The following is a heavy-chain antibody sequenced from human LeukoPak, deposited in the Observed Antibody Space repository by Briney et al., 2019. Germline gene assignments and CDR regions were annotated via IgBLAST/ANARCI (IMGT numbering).Heavy chain of an antibody. CDR2: ISAYNGNT. V-gene: IGHV1-18*04. CDR3: ARRTGVLMVYANYYYYYMDV. J-gene: IGHJ6*03. D-gene: IGHD2-8*01. Sequence: ASVKVSCKASGYTFTGYYMHWVRQAPGQGLEWMGWISAYNGNTNYAQKLQGRVTMTTDTSTSTAYMELRSLRSDDTAVYYCARRTGVLMVYANYYYYYMDVWGKGTTVTVSS. CDR1: GYTFTGYY.